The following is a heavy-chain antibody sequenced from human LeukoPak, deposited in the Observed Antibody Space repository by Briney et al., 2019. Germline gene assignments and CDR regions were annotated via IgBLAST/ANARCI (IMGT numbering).Heavy chain of an antibody. CDR1: GGSFSDYS. CDR2: INPRGGI. Sequence: KTSETLSLTCAVYGGSFSDYSWSWIRQSPGKGLEWIGDINPRGGINFNPSLKSRVLISLDTSRTQFSLKLSSVTAADTAVYYCARHGPSKDAFDIWGQGTMVTVSS. J-gene: IGHJ3*02. V-gene: IGHV4-34*01. CDR3: ARHGPSKDAFDI.